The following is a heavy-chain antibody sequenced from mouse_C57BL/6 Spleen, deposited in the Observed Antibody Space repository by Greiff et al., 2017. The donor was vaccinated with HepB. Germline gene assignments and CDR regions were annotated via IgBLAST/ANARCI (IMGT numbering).Heavy chain of an antibody. CDR1: GYTFTSYW. Sequence: VQLQQPGAELVRPGSSVKLSCKASGYTFTSYWMDWVKQRPGQGLEWIGNIYPSDSETHYNQKFKDKATLTVDKSSSTAYMQLSSLTSEDSAVYYCAREEVYYGSSSSAWFAYWGQGTLVTVSA. CDR2: IYPSDSET. D-gene: IGHD1-1*01. V-gene: IGHV1-61*01. J-gene: IGHJ3*01. CDR3: AREEVYYGSSSSAWFAY.